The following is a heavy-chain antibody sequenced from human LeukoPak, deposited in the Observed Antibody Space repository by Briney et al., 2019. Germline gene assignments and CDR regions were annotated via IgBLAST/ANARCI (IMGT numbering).Heavy chain of an antibody. CDR1: GFTFSSYA. J-gene: IGHJ4*02. CDR2: ISYDASNK. V-gene: IGHV3-30-3*01. Sequence: GGSLRLSCAASGFTFSSYAMDWVRQAPGKGLEWVAVISYDASNKYYAYSVKGRFTISRDNSKNTLYLQMNSLRAEDTAVYYCARDWGIRDCYNFSLDYWGQGTLVTVSS. D-gene: IGHD5-24*01. CDR3: ARDWGIRDCYNFSLDY.